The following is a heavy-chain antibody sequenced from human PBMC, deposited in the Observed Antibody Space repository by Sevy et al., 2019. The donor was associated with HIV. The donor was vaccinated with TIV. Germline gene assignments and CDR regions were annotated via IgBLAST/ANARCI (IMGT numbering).Heavy chain of an antibody. Sequence: GGSLRLSCAASGFTFRRYAMHWVRQAPGQGLESVAVISYDGGKTYHADSVEGRFTISRDNSENTLYLQMNSLRAEDTAVYYCTRDGGGDYFDYWGLGTLVTVSS. CDR2: ISYDGGKT. V-gene: IGHV3-30*04. D-gene: IGHD2-15*01. CDR1: GFTFRRYA. CDR3: TRDGGGDYFDY. J-gene: IGHJ4*02.